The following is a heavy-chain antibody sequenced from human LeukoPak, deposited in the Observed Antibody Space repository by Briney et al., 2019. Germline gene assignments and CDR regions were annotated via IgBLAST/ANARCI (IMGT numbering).Heavy chain of an antibody. D-gene: IGHD4-17*01. J-gene: IGHJ4*02. CDR2: IYTSGST. Sequence: SETLSLTCTVSGGSISRYYWSWIRQPAGKGLEWIGRIYTSGSTNYNPSLKSRVTMSVDTSKNQFSLKLSSVTAADTAVYYCAREHNYGDYLDYWGQGTLVTVSS. V-gene: IGHV4-4*07. CDR3: AREHNYGDYLDY. CDR1: GGSISRYY.